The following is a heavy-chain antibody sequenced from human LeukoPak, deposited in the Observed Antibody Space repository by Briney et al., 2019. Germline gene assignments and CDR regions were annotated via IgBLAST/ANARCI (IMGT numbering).Heavy chain of an antibody. CDR1: GVSISSYY. CDR3: ARDRILLWFGELSYDPYYFDY. V-gene: IGHV4-4*07. Sequence: SETLSLTCTVSGVSISSYYLSWIRQPAGKGLEWIGRIYTSGSTNYNPSLKSRLTMSVDTSKNQCSLKLSSVTAADTAVYYCARDRILLWFGELSYDPYYFDYWGQGTRVTVSS. D-gene: IGHD3-10*01. J-gene: IGHJ4*02. CDR2: IYTSGST.